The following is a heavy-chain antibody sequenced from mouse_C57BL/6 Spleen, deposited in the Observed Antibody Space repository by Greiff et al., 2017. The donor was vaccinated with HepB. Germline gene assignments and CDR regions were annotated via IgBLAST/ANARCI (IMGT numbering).Heavy chain of an antibody. Sequence: VQLQESGPVLVKPGASVKMSCKASGYTFTDYYMNWVKQSHGKSLEWIGVINPYNGGTSYNQKFKGKATLTVDKSSSTAYMELNSLTSEDSAVYYCAREEDGYYFDYWGQGTTRTVSS. V-gene: IGHV1-19*01. CDR1: GYTFTDYY. J-gene: IGHJ2*01. D-gene: IGHD2-3*01. CDR2: INPYNGGT. CDR3: AREEDGYYFDY.